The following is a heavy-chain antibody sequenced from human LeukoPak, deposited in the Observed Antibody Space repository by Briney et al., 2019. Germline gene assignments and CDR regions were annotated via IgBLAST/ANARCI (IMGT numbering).Heavy chain of an antibody. CDR3: ARDRGIQLWQFDY. J-gene: IGHJ4*02. V-gene: IGHV3-30*02. CDR1: GFTFSSYG. CDR2: IRYDGSNK. D-gene: IGHD5-18*01. Sequence: GGSLRLSCAASGFTFSSYGMHWVRQAPGKGLEWVAFIRYDGSNKYYADSVKGRFTISRDNSKNTLYLQMNSLRAEDTAVYYCARDRGIQLWQFDYWGQGTLVTVSS.